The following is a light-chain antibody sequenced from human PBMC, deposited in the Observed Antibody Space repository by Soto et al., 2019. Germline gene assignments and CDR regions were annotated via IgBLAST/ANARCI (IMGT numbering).Light chain of an antibody. J-gene: IGKJ3*01. V-gene: IGKV1-5*03. CDR3: QQYNSYSQFT. Sequence: DIQMTQSPSTLSASVGDRVTITCRASQSIKNWLAWYQQKPGEAPKLLIYKASTLESGVPSRFSGSGSGTEFTLTISCLQPDDVATYYCQQYNSYSQFTFGPGTNVHI. CDR1: QSIKNW. CDR2: KAS.